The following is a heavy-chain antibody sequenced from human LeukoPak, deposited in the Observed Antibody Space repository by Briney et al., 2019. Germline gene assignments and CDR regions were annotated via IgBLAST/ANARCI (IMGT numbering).Heavy chain of an antibody. J-gene: IGHJ6*01. CDR1: GGSISSGDYY. D-gene: IGHD5-18*01. V-gene: IGHV4-30-4*01. CDR2: IYYSGST. CDR3: ARADVDTYGMDV. Sequence: SETLSLTCTVSGGSISSGDYYWSWIRQPPGKGLEWIGYIYYSGSTYYNPSLKSRVTISVDTSKNQFSLKLSSVTAADTAVYYCARADVDTYGMDVWGQGTTVTVSS.